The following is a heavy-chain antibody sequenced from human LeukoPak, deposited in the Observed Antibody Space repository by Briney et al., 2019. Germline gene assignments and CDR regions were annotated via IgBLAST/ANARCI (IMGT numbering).Heavy chain of an antibody. CDR3: AKDRTAMITYRLVY. J-gene: IGHJ4*02. D-gene: IGHD5-18*01. V-gene: IGHV3-23*01. CDR1: GFTFSSYA. Sequence: GGSLRLSCAASGFTFSSYAMSWVRQAPGKGLEWVSAITGSGGSTYYADSVKGRFTISRDNSKNTLYLQMNSLRAEDTAVYYCAKDRTAMITYRLVYWGQGTLVTVPS. CDR2: ITGSGGST.